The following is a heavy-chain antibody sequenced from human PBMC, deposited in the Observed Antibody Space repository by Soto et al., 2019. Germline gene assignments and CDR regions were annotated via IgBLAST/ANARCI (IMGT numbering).Heavy chain of an antibody. J-gene: IGHJ6*02. CDR3: AREGVSSSWYNYYGMDV. V-gene: IGHV4-59*01. CDR1: GGSISSYY. CDR2: IYYSGST. Sequence: PSEPLSLTCTASGGSISSYYWSWIRQPPGKGLEWIGYIYYSGSTNYNPSLKSRVTISVDTSKNQFSLKLSSVTAADTAVYYCAREGVSSSWYNYYGMDVWGQGTTVTVSS. D-gene: IGHD6-13*01.